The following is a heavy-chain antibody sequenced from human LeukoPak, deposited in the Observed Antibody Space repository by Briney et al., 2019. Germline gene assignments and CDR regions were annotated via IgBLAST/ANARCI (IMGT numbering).Heavy chain of an antibody. Sequence: SETLSLTCTVSGGSISSSNYYWVWIRQPPGKGLEWIGSVYHTGSSYYNPSLKSRVTISVDTSKNQFSLKLSSVTAADTAVYFCASNWRYCSGGSCYGFDYRGQGTLVSVSS. CDR2: VYHTGSS. V-gene: IGHV4-39*01. J-gene: IGHJ4*02. D-gene: IGHD2-15*01. CDR1: GGSISSSNYY. CDR3: ASNWRYCSGGSCYGFDY.